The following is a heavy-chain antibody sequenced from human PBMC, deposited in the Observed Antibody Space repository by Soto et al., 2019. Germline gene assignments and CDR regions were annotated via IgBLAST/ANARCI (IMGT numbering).Heavy chain of an antibody. D-gene: IGHD6-19*01. CDR3: ARAPGSSGIDY. V-gene: IGHV3-74*01. CDR2: INSDGSST. Sequence: PGGSLRLSCSAPGFTFSSYWVHWVRQAPGKGLVWVSRINSDGSSTSYADSVKGRFTISRDNSKNTLYLQMNSLRAEDTAVYYCARAPGSSGIDYWGQGTLVTVSS. CDR1: GFTFSSYW. J-gene: IGHJ4*02.